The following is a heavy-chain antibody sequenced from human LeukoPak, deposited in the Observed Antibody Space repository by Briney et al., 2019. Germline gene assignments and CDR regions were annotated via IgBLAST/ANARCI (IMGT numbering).Heavy chain of an antibody. CDR3: AELGITMIGGV. CDR2: ISSSGSTI. D-gene: IGHD3-10*02. CDR1: GFSFSSHA. Sequence: PGGSLRLSCAASGFSFSSHAMHWVRQAPGQGLEWVSYISSSGSTIYYADSVKGRFTISRDNAKNSLYLQMNSLRAEDTAVYYCAELGITMIGGVWGKGTTVTISS. J-gene: IGHJ6*04. V-gene: IGHV3-48*03.